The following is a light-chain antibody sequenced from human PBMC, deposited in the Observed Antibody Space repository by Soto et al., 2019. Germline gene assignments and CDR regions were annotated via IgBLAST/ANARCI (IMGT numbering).Light chain of an antibody. Sequence: QSALTQPPSASGSPGQSVAISCTGTSRDVGASDYVSWYQQHSGKAPKLLLYEVNKRPSGVPDRFSGSKSGNTASLTVSALQADDEADYYCLSHSASNNVLGTGTKLTVL. J-gene: IGLJ1*01. CDR2: EVN. CDR1: SRDVGASDY. V-gene: IGLV2-8*01. CDR3: LSHSASNNV.